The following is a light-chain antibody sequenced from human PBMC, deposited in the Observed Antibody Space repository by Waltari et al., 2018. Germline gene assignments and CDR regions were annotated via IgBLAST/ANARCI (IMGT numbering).Light chain of an antibody. CDR1: SGHSSNI. CDR3: ETGGHGTWV. V-gene: IGLV4-69*01. Sequence: QLVLTQSPSASASLGASVKLTCTLSSGHSSNILAWLQQRPERGPRYLMKVNSDGSNSKGDDIPDRFSGSSSGTERYLTIAILQSEEEADYYCETGGHGTWVFGGGTKLTVL. CDR2: VNSDGSN. J-gene: IGLJ3*02.